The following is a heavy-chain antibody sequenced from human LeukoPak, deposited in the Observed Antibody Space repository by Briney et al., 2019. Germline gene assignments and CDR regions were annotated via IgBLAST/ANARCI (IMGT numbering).Heavy chain of an antibody. Sequence: GESLEISCKGSGYSFTSYWIGWVRQMPGKGLEWMGIIYPGDSDTRYSPSFQGQVTISADKSTSTAYLQWSSLKASDTAMYYCASTFSSSWYYFDYWGQGTLVTVSS. CDR1: GYSFTSYW. J-gene: IGHJ4*02. CDR3: ASTFSSSWYYFDY. D-gene: IGHD6-13*01. CDR2: IYPGDSDT. V-gene: IGHV5-51*01.